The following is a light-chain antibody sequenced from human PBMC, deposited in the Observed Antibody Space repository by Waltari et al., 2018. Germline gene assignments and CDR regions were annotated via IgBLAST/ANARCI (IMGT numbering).Light chain of an antibody. CDR2: KVS. J-gene: IGKJ5*01. V-gene: IGKV2-30*02. CDR1: QNLLHSAGNTF. CDR3: MQGTHWPPIT. Sequence: DVVMTQSPLSLPVTLGQPASISCRSSQNLLHSAGNTFLNWFLHRPGQSPRRLIYKVSNRDFGVPDRFSGSGSGTDFTLKISRVEAEDVGVYYCMQGTHWPPITFGQGTRLEIK.